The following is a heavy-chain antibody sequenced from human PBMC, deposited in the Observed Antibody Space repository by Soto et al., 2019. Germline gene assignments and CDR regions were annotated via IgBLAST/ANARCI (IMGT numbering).Heavy chain of an antibody. V-gene: IGHV3-30-3*01. J-gene: IGHJ4*02. D-gene: IGHD5-18*01. Sequence: GGSLRLSCAASGFTFSSYAMHWVRQAPGKGLEWVAVISYDGSNEYYADSVKGRFTISRDNSKNTLYLQMNSLRAEDTAVYYCARDPFGYSYGPNYLDYRAQGSLVTGSS. CDR1: GFTFSSYA. CDR2: ISYDGSNE. CDR3: ARDPFGYSYGPNYLDY.